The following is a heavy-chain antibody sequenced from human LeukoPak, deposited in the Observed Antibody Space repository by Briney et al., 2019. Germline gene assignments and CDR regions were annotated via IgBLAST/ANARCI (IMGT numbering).Heavy chain of an antibody. Sequence: PGGSLRLSCAASGFTFSDYYMSWIRQAPGKGLEWVSYISSSGSTIYYADSVKGRFTISRDNAKNSLNLQMNSLRAEDTAVYYCATRQEQWLALFDYWGQGTLATVSS. CDR3: ATRQEQWLALFDY. D-gene: IGHD6-19*01. CDR2: ISSSGSTI. V-gene: IGHV3-11*01. CDR1: GFTFSDYY. J-gene: IGHJ4*02.